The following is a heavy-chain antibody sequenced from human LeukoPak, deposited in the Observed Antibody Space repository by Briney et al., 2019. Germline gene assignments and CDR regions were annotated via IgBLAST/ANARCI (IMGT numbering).Heavy chain of an antibody. V-gene: IGHV1-18*04. CDR1: GYTFTSYY. D-gene: IGHD6-13*01. J-gene: IGHJ4*02. CDR2: ISTYNGDT. CDR3: ASDHLSIAATGTRY. Sequence: ASVKVSCKASGYTFTSYYMHWVRQAPGQGLEWMGWISTYNGDTNYAQKLQGRVTMTTDTSTNTAYMELRSLRSDDTAVYYCASDHLSIAATGTRYWGQGTLVTVSS.